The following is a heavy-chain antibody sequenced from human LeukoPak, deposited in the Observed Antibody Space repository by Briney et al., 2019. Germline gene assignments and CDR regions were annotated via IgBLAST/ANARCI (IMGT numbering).Heavy chain of an antibody. Sequence: SETLSLTCTVSGGSISSGGYYWSWIRQHPGKGLEWIGYIYYSGSTYYNPSLKSRVTISVDTSKNQFSLKLSSVTAADTAVYYCARHSNYGDFSYNWFDPWGQGTLVTVSS. D-gene: IGHD4-17*01. CDR3: ARHSNYGDFSYNWFDP. J-gene: IGHJ5*02. V-gene: IGHV4-31*03. CDR2: IYYSGST. CDR1: GGSISSGGYY.